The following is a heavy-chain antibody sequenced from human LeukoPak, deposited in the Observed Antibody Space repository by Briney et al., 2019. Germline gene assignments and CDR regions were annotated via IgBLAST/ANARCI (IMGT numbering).Heavy chain of an antibody. Sequence: PGGSLRLSCAASGFTFRSYGMHWVRQAPGKGLEWVAVISYDGSNKYYADSVKGRFTISRDNSKNTLYLQMNSLRAEDTAVYYCAKEHDYYDSSGDYRPMPDDWGQGTLVTVSS. J-gene: IGHJ4*02. V-gene: IGHV3-30*18. CDR2: ISYDGSNK. CDR1: GFTFRSYG. CDR3: AKEHDYYDSSGDYRPMPDD. D-gene: IGHD3-22*01.